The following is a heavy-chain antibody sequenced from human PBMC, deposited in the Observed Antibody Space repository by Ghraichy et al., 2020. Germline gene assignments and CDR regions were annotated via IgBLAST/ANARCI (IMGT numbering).Heavy chain of an antibody. Sequence: GGSLRLSCAASGFTFSTYGLHWVRQAPGKGLEWVAFIRYDGSKKYYADFVKGRFTISRDNSKDTLYLQMNSLRAEDTAVYYCAKAPNYYDSSGDGFDIWGPGTMVTVSS. J-gene: IGHJ3*02. D-gene: IGHD3-22*01. CDR1: GFTFSTYG. CDR3: AKAPNYYDSSGDGFDI. CDR2: IRYDGSKK. V-gene: IGHV3-30*02.